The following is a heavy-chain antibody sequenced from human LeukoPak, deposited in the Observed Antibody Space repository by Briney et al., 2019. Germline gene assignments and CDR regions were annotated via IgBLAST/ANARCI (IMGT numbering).Heavy chain of an antibody. J-gene: IGHJ4*02. CDR1: GFPFSSYA. CDR2: ISGSGAST. Sequence: PGGSLRLSCAASGFPFSSYAMNWVRQAPGKGLEWVSAISGSGASTYYADSVKDRFTLSRDDSKNTQYLQMNSLRAEDTAVYYCAKSRSSSSTSCYNYWGQGTLVTVSS. V-gene: IGHV3-23*01. D-gene: IGHD2-2*02. CDR3: AKSRSSSSTSCYNY.